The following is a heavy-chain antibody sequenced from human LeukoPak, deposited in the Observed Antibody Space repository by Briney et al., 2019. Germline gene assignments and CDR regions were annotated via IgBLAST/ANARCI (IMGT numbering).Heavy chain of an antibody. D-gene: IGHD1-26*01. CDR3: ARGYSGSYRGGY. CDR1: GFTFSSYS. CDR2: ISSSSSYI. V-gene: IGHV3-21*01. Sequence: GGSLRLSRAASGFTFSSYSMNWVRQAPGKGLEWVSSISSSSSYIYYADSVKGRFTISRDNAKNSLYLQMNSLRAEDTAVYYCARGYSGSYRGGYWGQGTLVTVSS. J-gene: IGHJ4*02.